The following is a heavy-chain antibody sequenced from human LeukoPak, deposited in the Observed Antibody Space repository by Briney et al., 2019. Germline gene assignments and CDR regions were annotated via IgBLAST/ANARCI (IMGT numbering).Heavy chain of an antibody. CDR3: AKGGATVIDY. CDR2: INSDGSST. Sequence: GSLRLPFAASGFTFSNYWMHWVRQAPGKGLVWVSRINSDGSSTTSADSVKGRFTISRDNAKNTLYLQMNSLRAEDTAVYYCAKGGATVIDYWGQGTLVTVSS. J-gene: IGHJ4*02. D-gene: IGHD4-17*01. V-gene: IGHV3-74*01. CDR1: GFTFSNYW.